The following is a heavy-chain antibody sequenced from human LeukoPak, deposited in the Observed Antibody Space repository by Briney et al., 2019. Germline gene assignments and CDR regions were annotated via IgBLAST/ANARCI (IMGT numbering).Heavy chain of an antibody. Sequence: GGALRLSCAASGFTFRSYQMTWVRQAPGKGLQWVSYITSTGTTIHYADSVKGRFTISRDNANNSLFLQMNSLRAEDTAVYYCARIYSSGRGNDALDIWGQGTMVSVSS. CDR3: ARIYSSGRGNDALDI. CDR2: ITSTGTTI. CDR1: GFTFRSYQ. D-gene: IGHD6-19*01. V-gene: IGHV3-48*03. J-gene: IGHJ3*02.